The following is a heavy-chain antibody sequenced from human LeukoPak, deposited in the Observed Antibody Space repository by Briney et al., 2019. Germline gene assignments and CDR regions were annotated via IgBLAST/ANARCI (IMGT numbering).Heavy chain of an antibody. V-gene: IGHV4-59*11. CDR2: IYYSGST. CDR1: GGSISSHY. CDR3: ARVSAAEYYFDY. D-gene: IGHD6-25*01. Sequence: SETLSLTCTVSGGSISSHYWSWIRQPPGKGLEWIGYIYYSGSTNYNPSLKSRVTISVDTSKNQFSLKPSSVTAADTAVYYCARVSAAEYYFDYWGQGTLVTVSS. J-gene: IGHJ4*02.